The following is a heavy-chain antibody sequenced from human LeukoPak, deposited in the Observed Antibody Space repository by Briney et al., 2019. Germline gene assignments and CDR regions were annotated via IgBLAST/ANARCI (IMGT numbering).Heavy chain of an antibody. Sequence: PSETLSLTCTVSGGSISSYYWSWIRQPPGKGLEWIGYIYYSGSTNYNPSLKSRVTISVDTSKNQFSLKLSSVTAADTAVYYCARVRDFWSGYPRYYYYYMDVWGKGTTVTVSS. CDR2: IYYSGST. CDR3: ARVRDFWSGYPRYYYYYMDV. D-gene: IGHD3-3*01. CDR1: GGSISSYY. J-gene: IGHJ6*03. V-gene: IGHV4-59*01.